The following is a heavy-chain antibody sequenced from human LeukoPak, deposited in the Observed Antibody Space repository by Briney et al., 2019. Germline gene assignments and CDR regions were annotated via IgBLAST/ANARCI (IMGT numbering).Heavy chain of an antibody. D-gene: IGHD1-26*01. V-gene: IGHV3-30*18. Sequence: GGSLRLSCAGSGFIFNNYAMHWVRQAPGKGLEWVAVISYDGSNKYYADSVKGRFTISRDNSKNTLYLQMNSLRAEDTAVYYCAKGPGGATIDYWGQGTLVTVSS. J-gene: IGHJ4*02. CDR1: GFIFNNYA. CDR2: ISYDGSNK. CDR3: AKGPGGATIDY.